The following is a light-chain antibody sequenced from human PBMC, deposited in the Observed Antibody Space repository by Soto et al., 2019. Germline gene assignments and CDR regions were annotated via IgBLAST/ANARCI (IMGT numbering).Light chain of an antibody. J-gene: IGKJ4*01. CDR3: QKYNSAPLT. Sequence: IQMTQSPSSLSASVGARGNITCRASQGISNYLAWYQQKPGKVPKLLIYAASTLQSGVPSRFSGSGSGTDFTLTISSLQPEDVATYYCQKYNSAPLTLGGGTKVDIK. CDR2: AAS. V-gene: IGKV1-27*01. CDR1: QGISNY.